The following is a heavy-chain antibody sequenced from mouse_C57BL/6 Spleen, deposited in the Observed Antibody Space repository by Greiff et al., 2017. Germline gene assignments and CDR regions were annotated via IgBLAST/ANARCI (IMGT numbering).Heavy chain of an antibody. CDR1: GYTFTSYW. V-gene: IGHV1-50*01. CDR3: ARGDHLLWYFDD. CDR2: IDPAASYT. J-gene: IGHJ2*01. D-gene: IGHD2-1*01. Sequence: QVQLQQPGAELVKPGASVKLSCKASGYTFTSYWMQWVKQRPGQGLEWIGEIDPAASYTTYNQKFKGKATLTVDTSSSTAYMSLRSLTSADSAVSYRARGDHLLWYFDDWGKGTTLTVSS.